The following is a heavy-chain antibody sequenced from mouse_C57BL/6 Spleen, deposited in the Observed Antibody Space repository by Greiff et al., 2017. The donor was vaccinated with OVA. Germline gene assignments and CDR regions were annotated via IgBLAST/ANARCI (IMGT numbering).Heavy chain of an antibody. J-gene: IGHJ4*01. CDR2: IRSKSNNYAT. V-gene: IGHV10-1*01. Sequence: EVKVEESGGGLVQPKGSLKLSCAASGFSFNTYAMNWVRQAPGKGLEWVARIRSKSNNYATYYADSVKDRFTISRDDSESMLYLQMNNLKTEDTAMYYCVRQTTRNAMDYWGQGTSVTVSS. CDR1: GFSFNTYA. CDR3: VRQTTRNAMDY.